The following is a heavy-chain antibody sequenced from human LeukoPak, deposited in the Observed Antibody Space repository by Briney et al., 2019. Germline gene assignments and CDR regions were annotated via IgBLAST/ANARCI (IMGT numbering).Heavy chain of an antibody. CDR2: IYYSGST. V-gene: IGHV4-59*12. J-gene: IGHJ2*01. Sequence: PSETLSLTCTVSGGSISSYYWSWIRQPPGKGLEWIGYIYYSGSTNYNPSLKSRVTMSVDTSKNQFSLKLSSVTAADTAVYYCARDRLHGDYSYWYFDLWGRGTLVTVSS. CDR3: ARDRLHGDYSYWYFDL. CDR1: GGSISSYY. D-gene: IGHD4-17*01.